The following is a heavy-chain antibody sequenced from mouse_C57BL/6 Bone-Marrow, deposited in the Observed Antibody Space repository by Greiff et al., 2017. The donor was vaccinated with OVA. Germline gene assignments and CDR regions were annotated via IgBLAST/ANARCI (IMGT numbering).Heavy chain of an antibody. V-gene: IGHV1-59*01. CDR2: IDPSDSYT. D-gene: IGHD2-4*01. CDR3: ARRLRVPYWYFDV. J-gene: IGHJ1*03. CDR1: GYTFTSYW. Sequence: QVQLQQPGAELVRPGTSVKLSCKASGYTFTSYWMHWVKQRPGQGLEWIGVIDPSDSYTNYNQKFKGKATLTVDTSSSTAYMQLSSLTSEDSAVYYCARRLRVPYWYFDVWGTGTTVTVSS.